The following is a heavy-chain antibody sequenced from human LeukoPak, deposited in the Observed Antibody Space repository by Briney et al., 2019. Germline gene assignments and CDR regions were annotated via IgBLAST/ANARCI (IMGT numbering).Heavy chain of an antibody. CDR1: GYMFTELS. D-gene: IGHD3-22*01. V-gene: IGHV1-24*01. CDR2: FDPGDDGK. Sequence: ASVKVSCKDSGYMFTELSMHWVRQAPGKGLEWMGGFDPGDDGKMYAQKFQGRVTMTEDTSTDTAYMELSRLRSEDTAVYYCAAELSSGYFDYWGQGTLVTGSS. CDR3: AAELSSGYFDY. J-gene: IGHJ4*02.